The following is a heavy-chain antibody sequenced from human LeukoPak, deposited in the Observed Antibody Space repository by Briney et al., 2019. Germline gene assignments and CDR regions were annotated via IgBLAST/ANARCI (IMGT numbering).Heavy chain of an antibody. V-gene: IGHV3-48*03. D-gene: IGHD6-6*01. J-gene: IGHJ3*02. Sequence: GGSLRLSCAASGFTFSSYEMNWVRQAPGKGLEWVSYISSSGSTIYYADSVKGRFTISRDNAKNSLYLQMNSLRAEDTAVYYCGRDIPSIAARSAFDIWGQGTMVTVSS. CDR3: GRDIPSIAARSAFDI. CDR1: GFTFSSYE. CDR2: ISSSGSTI.